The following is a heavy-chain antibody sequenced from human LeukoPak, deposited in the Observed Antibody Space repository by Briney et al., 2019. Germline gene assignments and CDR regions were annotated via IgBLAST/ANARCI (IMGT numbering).Heavy chain of an antibody. CDR1: VLTFGNYA. V-gene: IGHV3-49*04. J-gene: IGHJ6*03. CDR3: STTHYSYDYNYMDV. D-gene: IGHD2-21*01. Sequence: GGSLRLSGTTSVLTFGNYAMSGVRPAPGKGLEWLGFIRNKAYDGTTEYAAAVKGRFTISSDDSKNIAYLQMNSLTTEDTAVYYCSTTHYSYDYNYMDVWGKGTTVTISS. CDR2: IRNKAYDGTT.